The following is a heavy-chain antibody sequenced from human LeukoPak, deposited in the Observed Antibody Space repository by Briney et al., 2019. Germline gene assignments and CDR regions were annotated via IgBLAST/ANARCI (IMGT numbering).Heavy chain of an antibody. Sequence: PGGSLRLSCAASGFTFSSYWMSWVRQAPGKGLEWVANINKDGSEKYYLHSVRGRFTISRDNAKNSLYLQMHSLRVEDTAVYYCARELMVGLAEYFHHWGQGTLVTVSS. V-gene: IGHV3-7*01. CDR3: ARELMVGLAEYFHH. J-gene: IGHJ1*01. CDR1: GFTFSSYW. CDR2: INKDGSEK. D-gene: IGHD2-8*01.